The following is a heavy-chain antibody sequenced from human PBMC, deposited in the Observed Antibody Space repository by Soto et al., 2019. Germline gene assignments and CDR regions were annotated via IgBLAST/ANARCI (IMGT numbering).Heavy chain of an antibody. CDR3: ARGVESAFDI. D-gene: IGHD2-15*01. Sequence: TLSLTCAVYGGSFSGYYWSWIRQPPGKGLEWIGEINHSGSTNYNPSLKSRVTISVDTSKNQFSLKLSSVTAADTAVYYCARGVESAFDIWGQGTMVTVSS. CDR2: INHSGST. CDR1: GGSFSGYY. J-gene: IGHJ3*02. V-gene: IGHV4-34*01.